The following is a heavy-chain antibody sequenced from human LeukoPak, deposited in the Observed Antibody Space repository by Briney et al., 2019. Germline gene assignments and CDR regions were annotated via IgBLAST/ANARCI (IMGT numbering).Heavy chain of an antibody. CDR3: ARSGY. CDR2: IYSGGST. Sequence: GGCLRLSLAAFGLTVSSNYMRWGRQAPGKELGWVSVIYSGGSTYYAGSVKGRFTISRDNSKNTLYLQMNSLRAEDTAVYYCARSGYWGQRTLVTVSS. CDR1: GLTVSSNY. D-gene: IGHD3-10*01. V-gene: IGHV3-53*01. J-gene: IGHJ4*02.